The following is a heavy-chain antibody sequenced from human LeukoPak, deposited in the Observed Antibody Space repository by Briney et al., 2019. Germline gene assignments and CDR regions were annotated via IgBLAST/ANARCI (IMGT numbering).Heavy chain of an antibody. CDR3: ARGGSVYADGFDP. D-gene: IGHD5/OR15-5a*01. Sequence: SETLSLTCTVSGYSISSGYYWGWIRQPPGKGLEWIGSIYHSGSTYYNPSLKSRVTISVDTSKNQFSLKLSSVTAADTAVYYCARGGSVYADGFDPWGQGTLVTVSS. V-gene: IGHV4-38-2*02. J-gene: IGHJ5*02. CDR2: IYHSGST. CDR1: GYSISSGYY.